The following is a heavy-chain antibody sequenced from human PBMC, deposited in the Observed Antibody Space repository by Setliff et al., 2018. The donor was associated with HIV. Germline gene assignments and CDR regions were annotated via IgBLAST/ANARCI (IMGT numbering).Heavy chain of an antibody. D-gene: IGHD6-19*01. Sequence: LRLSCEASGFIFSSYWMSWVRQAPGKGLEGVANIKQDGSEKYYVDSVKGRFTISRDNAKKSLYLQMNSLRAEDTAVYYCARDSGMAVVGTWRRLDPWGQGTLVTVSS. V-gene: IGHV3-7*03. CDR2: IKQDGSEK. CDR3: ARDSGMAVVGTWRRLDP. CDR1: GFIFSSYW. J-gene: IGHJ5*02.